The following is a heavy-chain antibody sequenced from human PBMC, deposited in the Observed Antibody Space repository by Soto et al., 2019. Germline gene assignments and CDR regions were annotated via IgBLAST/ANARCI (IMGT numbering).Heavy chain of an antibody. D-gene: IGHD4-17*01. CDR3: ARDALYGDSYYYYYYMDV. Sequence: SETLSLTCTVSGGSISSYYWSWIRQPPGKGLEWIGYIYYSGSTNYNPSLKSRVTIPVDTSKNQFSLKLSSVTAADTAVYYCARDALYGDSYYYYYYMDVWGKGTTVTVSS. CDR2: IYYSGST. V-gene: IGHV4-59*01. CDR1: GGSISSYY. J-gene: IGHJ6*03.